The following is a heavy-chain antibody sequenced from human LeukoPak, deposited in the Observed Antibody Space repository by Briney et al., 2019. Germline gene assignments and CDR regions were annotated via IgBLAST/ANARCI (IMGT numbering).Heavy chain of an antibody. D-gene: IGHD5-12*01. J-gene: IGHJ4*02. CDR1: GFTFSSYW. V-gene: IGHV3-7*01. CDR3: AATYYFEY. CDR2: IKPDGSEK. Sequence: GGSLRLSCAASGFTFSSYWMNWVRQAPGKGLEWVANIKPDGSEKFYVDSVKGRFTISRDNAKNSLYLQMNSLRAEDTAAYYCAATYYFEYWGQGTLATVSS.